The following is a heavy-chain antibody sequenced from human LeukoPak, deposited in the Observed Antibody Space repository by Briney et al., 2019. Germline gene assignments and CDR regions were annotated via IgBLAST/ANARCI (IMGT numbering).Heavy chain of an antibody. D-gene: IGHD3-10*01. CDR1: GYTFTGYY. V-gene: IGHV1-2*02. J-gene: IGHJ4*02. CDR3: AIVKRYCYGSGTFDY. CDR2: INPNSGGT. Sequence: ASVKVSCKASGYTFTGYYMHWVRQAPGQGLEWMGWINPNSGGTNYAQKFQGRVTMTRDTSISTAYMELSRLRSDDTAVYYCAIVKRYCYGSGTFDYWGQGTLVTVSS.